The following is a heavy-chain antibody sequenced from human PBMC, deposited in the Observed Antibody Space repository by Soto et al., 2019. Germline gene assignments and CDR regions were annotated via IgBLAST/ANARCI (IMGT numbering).Heavy chain of an antibody. CDR1: GYTFRDYP. CDR2: INGDDGRT. V-gene: IGHV1-3*01. Sequence: ASVKVSCKASGYTFRDYPVHWVRQAPGQKLEWMGWINGDDGRTRYSQNFQGRVTFTRDTSAKTAYMEVGSLRFEDTAVFYCAREGGGRVPAASFYFYFGMDGWGRGTRVTVSS. CDR3: AREGGGRVPAASFYFYFGMDG. D-gene: IGHD2-2*01. J-gene: IGHJ6*02.